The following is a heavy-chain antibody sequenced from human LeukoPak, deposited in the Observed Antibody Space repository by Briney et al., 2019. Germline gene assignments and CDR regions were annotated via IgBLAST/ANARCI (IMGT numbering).Heavy chain of an antibody. CDR3: ARSVRGALSYYFDY. J-gene: IGHJ4*02. D-gene: IGHD3-10*02. V-gene: IGHV3-30*04. Sequence: GGSLRLSCAASGFTFSSYAMHWVRQAPGKGLEWVAVISYDGSNKYYADSVKGRFTISRDNAKNSLYLQMNSLRAEDTAVYYCARSVRGALSYYFDYWGQGTLVTVSS. CDR1: GFTFSSYA. CDR2: ISYDGSNK.